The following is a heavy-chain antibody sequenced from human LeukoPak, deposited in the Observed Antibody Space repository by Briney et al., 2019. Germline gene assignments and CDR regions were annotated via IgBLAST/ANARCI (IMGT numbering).Heavy chain of an antibody. D-gene: IGHD3-16*01. Sequence: SETLSLTCTVSGGSISSYYWSWIRQPPGKGLEWIGYIYYSGSTYYNPSLKSRVTISVDTSKNQFSLKLSSVTAADTAVYYCARGGGAFDIWGQGTMVTVSS. V-gene: IGHV4-59*08. CDR1: GGSISSYY. CDR2: IYYSGST. J-gene: IGHJ3*02. CDR3: ARGGGAFDI.